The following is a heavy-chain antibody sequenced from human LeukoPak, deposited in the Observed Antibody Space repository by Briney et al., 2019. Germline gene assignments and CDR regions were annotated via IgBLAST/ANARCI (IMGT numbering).Heavy chain of an antibody. CDR3: ARGGIMTTFGGVIANPLGSFDI. Sequence: KPSQTLSLTCTVSGGSISSGDYYWSWIRQPPGKGLKWIGYIYYSGSTYYNPSLKSRVTISVDTSKNQFSLKLSSVTAADTAVYYCARGGIMTTFGGVIANPLGSFDIWGQGTMVTVSS. V-gene: IGHV4-30-4*01. CDR2: IYYSGST. CDR1: GGSISSGDYY. J-gene: IGHJ3*02. D-gene: IGHD3-16*02.